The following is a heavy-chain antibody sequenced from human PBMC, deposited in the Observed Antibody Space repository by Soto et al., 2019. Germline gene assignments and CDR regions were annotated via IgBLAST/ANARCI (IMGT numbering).Heavy chain of an antibody. V-gene: IGHV3-30*04. CDR2: ISYDGSYK. D-gene: IGHD5-12*01. CDR1: GFTFSTYA. CDR3: VRVQSKGADTTYRGYRYYGMDV. Sequence: QVHLVESGGGVVQPGRSLRLSCAASGFTFSTYAMHWVRQAPGKGLEWVAVISYDGSYKYYADSVKGRFTISRDNSKKMLYLQMNRLGAEGTAVYYCVRVQSKGADTTYRGYRYYGMDVWGQGTTVTVSS. J-gene: IGHJ6*02.